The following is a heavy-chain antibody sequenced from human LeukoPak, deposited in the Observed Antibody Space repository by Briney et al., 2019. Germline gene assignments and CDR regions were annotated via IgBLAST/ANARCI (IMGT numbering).Heavy chain of an antibody. CDR2: IRFDGSIK. D-gene: IGHD1-26*01. CDR1: GFSFSDYG. V-gene: IGHV3-33*01. J-gene: IGHJ4*02. Sequence: GGSLRLSCVASGFSFSDYGMHWVRQAPGKGLEWVALIRFDGSIKYYADSVKGRFTISRDNSKNTLYLQMNSLRADDTSMFYCARYRQPGLDYWGQGTLVTVSS. CDR3: ARYRQPGLDY.